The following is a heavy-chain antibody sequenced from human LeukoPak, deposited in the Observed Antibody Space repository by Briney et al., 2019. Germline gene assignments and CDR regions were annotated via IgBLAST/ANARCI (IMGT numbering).Heavy chain of an antibody. D-gene: IGHD3-10*01. CDR3: AKDEYYYGSGSCFDY. J-gene: IGHJ4*02. CDR2: ISGSGGST. CDR1: GFTFSSYA. Sequence: GGSLRLSCAASGFTFSSYAMSWVRQAPGKGLELVSAISGSGGSTYYADSVKGRFTISRDNSKNTLYLQMNSLRAEDTAVYYCAKDEYYYGSGSCFDYWGQGTLVTVSS. V-gene: IGHV3-23*01.